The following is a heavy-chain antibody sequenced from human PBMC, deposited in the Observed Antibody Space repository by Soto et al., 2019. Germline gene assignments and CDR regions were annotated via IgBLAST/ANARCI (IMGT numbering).Heavy chain of an antibody. J-gene: IGHJ3*02. D-gene: IGHD2-2*02. CDR2: ISPYNGNT. V-gene: IGHV1-18*01. CDR3: TRDERVYCSSTNCHTNEAFDN. Sequence: QVQLVQSGAEVKKPGASVKVSCKASGYSFTSYGISWVRQAPGHGLEWMGWISPYNGNTNYEQWLQGRVTMTTDTSTSTAYMDLRSLRSDDTAVYYCTRDERVYCSSTNCHTNEAFDNWGQGTMVTVSS. CDR1: GYSFTSYG.